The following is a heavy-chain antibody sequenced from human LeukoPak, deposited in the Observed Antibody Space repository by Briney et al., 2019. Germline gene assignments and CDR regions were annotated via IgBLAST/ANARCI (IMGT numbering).Heavy chain of an antibody. J-gene: IGHJ5*02. V-gene: IGHV1-69*13. CDR3: ARVGITIFGRFDP. Sequence: AASVKVSCKASGGTFSSYAISWVRQPPGQGLEWMGGIIPIFGTANYAQKFQGRVTITADESTSTAYMELSSLRSEDTAVYYCARVGITIFGRFDPWGQGTLVTVSP. CDR1: GGTFSSYA. CDR2: IIPIFGTA. D-gene: IGHD3-3*01.